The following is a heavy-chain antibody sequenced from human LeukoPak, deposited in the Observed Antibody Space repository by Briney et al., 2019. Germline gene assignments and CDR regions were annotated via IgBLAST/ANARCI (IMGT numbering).Heavy chain of an antibody. CDR2: IYYSGST. D-gene: IGHD3-22*01. V-gene: IGHV4-31*03. CDR3: ARGDSSGYYHPFDY. Sequence: SQSLSLTCTVSGGSISSGGDDWGWLRQHPGKGLEWIGYIYYSGSTYYNPSLKSRVTISVDTSKNQFSLKLSSVTAADTAVYYCARGDSSGYYHPFDYWGQRTLVTVS. CDR1: GGSISSGGDD. J-gene: IGHJ4*02.